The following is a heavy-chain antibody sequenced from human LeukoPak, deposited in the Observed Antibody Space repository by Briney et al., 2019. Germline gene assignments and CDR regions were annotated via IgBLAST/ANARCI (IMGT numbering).Heavy chain of an antibody. Sequence: PSQTLSLTCTVSGVSVSNGGYYWTWIRQHPGKGLEWIGYFYSSGSPHYNPSLKSRVIISVDPSNNQFSLRLNSVTAADTAVYYCARASDNWTKFDYWGQGTLVTVSS. J-gene: IGHJ4*02. CDR3: ARASDNWTKFDY. V-gene: IGHV4-31*03. CDR1: GVSVSNGGYY. D-gene: IGHD1-1*01. CDR2: FYSSGSP.